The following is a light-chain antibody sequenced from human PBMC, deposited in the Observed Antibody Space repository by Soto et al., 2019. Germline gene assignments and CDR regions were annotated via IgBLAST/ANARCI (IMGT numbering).Light chain of an antibody. V-gene: IGKV3-15*01. J-gene: IGKJ1*01. CDR2: GAS. CDR1: QSVSSN. CDR3: QPCQNCRP. Sequence: EIVMTQSPATLSVSPGERATLSCRASQSVSSNLAWYQQKPGQAPRLLIYGASTRATGIPARFSGSGSGTEYTLTISSLRPGEFAVYYRQPCQNCRPYGQGTKVDIK.